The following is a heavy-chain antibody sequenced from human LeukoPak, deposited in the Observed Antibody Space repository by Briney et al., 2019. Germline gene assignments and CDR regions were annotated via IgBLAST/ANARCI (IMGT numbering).Heavy chain of an antibody. CDR1: GYTFTGYY. J-gene: IGHJ4*02. CDR2: INPNSGGT. D-gene: IGHD4-17*01. CDR3: ARDGTTVTNDHY. V-gene: IGHV1-2*06. Sequence: ASVKVSCKASGYTFTGYYMHWVRQAPGQGLEWMGRINPNSGGTNYAQKFQGRVTMTRDTSISTAYMELSRLISDDTAVYYCARDGTTVTNDHYWGQGTLVTVSS.